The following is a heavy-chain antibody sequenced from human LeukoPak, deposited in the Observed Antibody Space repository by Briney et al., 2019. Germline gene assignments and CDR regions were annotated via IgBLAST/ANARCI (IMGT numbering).Heavy chain of an antibody. CDR1: GFTFSSYG. J-gene: IGHJ4*02. CDR3: ARDPYSGSPGSLDY. V-gene: IGHV3-30*02. Sequence: GGSLRLSCAASGFTFSSYGMHWVRQAPGKGLEWVAFIRYDGSNKYYADSVKGRFTISRDNSKNTLYLQMNSQRAEDTAVYYCARDPYSGSPGSLDYWGQGTLVTVSS. D-gene: IGHD1-26*01. CDR2: IRYDGSNK.